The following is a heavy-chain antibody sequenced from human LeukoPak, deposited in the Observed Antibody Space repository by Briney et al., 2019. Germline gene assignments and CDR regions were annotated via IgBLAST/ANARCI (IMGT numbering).Heavy chain of an antibody. Sequence: GGSLRLSCAASGFTFDDYGMSWVRQAPGKGLEWVSGINWNGGSTGYADSVKGRFTISRDNAKNSLYLQMNSLRAEDTALYHCVRDLDYGSGSPDYGMDVWGQGTTVTVSS. CDR1: GFTFDDYG. D-gene: IGHD3-10*01. V-gene: IGHV3-20*01. CDR2: INWNGGST. CDR3: VRDLDYGSGSPDYGMDV. J-gene: IGHJ6*02.